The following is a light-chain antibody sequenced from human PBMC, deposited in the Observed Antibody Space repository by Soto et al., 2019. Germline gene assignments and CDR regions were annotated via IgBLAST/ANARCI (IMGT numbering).Light chain of an antibody. J-gene: IGKJ3*01. CDR3: QQYGALPVT. Sequence: EVVLTQSPGTLSLSPGEGATLSCRASQSVRGNSLAWYQQKPGQAPRPLIYSVSSRATGIPDWFSGSGSGTDFTLTISRLEPEDFAVYYCQQYGALPVTFGPGITVDIK. CDR2: SVS. CDR1: QSVRGNS. V-gene: IGKV3-20*01.